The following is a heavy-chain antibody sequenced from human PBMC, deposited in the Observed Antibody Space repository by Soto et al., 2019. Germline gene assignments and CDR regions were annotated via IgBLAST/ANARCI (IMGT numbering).Heavy chain of an antibody. J-gene: IGHJ5*02. Sequence: GESLKISCKGSGYSFTSYWIGWVRQMPGKGLEWMGIIYPGDSDTRYSPSFQGQVTISADKSISTAYLQWSSLKASETAMYYCARHCIAARPCNWFDPWGQGTLVTVSS. CDR1: GYSFTSYW. CDR3: ARHCIAARPCNWFDP. CDR2: IYPGDSDT. V-gene: IGHV5-51*01. D-gene: IGHD6-6*01.